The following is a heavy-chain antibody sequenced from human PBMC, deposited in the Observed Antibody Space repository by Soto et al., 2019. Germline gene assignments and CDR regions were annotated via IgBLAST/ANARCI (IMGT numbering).Heavy chain of an antibody. V-gene: IGHV3-21*01. CDR3: ARAVLPNYYYYGMDV. CDR2: ISSSSTYI. CDR1: GFTFSSYC. Sequence: GGSLRLSCAASGFTFSSYCMKWVRQAPGKGLGWVSSISSSSTYIYYADSVKGRFTISRDNAKNTLSLQMNSLRAEDTAVYYCARAVLPNYYYYGMDVWGQGTTVTVSS. J-gene: IGHJ6*02.